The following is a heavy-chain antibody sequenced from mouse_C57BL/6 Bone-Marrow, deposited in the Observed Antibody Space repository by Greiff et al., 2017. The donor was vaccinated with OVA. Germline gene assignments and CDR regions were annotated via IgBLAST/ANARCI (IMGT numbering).Heavy chain of an antibody. D-gene: IGHD2-4*01. V-gene: IGHV14-4*01. CDR2: IDPENGDT. CDR3: TTPYDYDVDY. J-gene: IGHJ2*01. CDR1: GFNIKDDY. Sequence: EVMLVESGAELVRPGASVKLSCTASGFNIKDDYMHWVKQRPEQGLEWIGWIDPENGDTEYASKFQGKATITADTSSNTAYLQLSSLTSEDTAVYYCTTPYDYDVDYWGQGTTLTVSS.